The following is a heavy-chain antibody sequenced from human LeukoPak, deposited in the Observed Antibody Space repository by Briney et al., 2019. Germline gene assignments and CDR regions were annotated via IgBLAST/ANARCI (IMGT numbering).Heavy chain of an antibody. CDR2: IYYSGST. CDR1: GGSISSYY. J-gene: IGHJ3*02. CDR3: ARTPLELNAFDI. Sequence: SETLSLTCTVSGGSISSYYWSWIRQPPGKGLEWIGYIYYSGSTNYNPSLKSRVTISVDTSKNQFSLKLGSVTAADTAVYYCARTPLELNAFDIWGQGTMVTVSS. V-gene: IGHV4-59*01. D-gene: IGHD3-10*01.